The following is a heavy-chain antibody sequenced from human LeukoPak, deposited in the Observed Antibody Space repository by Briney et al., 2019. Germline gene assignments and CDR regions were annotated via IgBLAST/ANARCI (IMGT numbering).Heavy chain of an antibody. CDR3: ARQPNYDFWSGYSYYYYMDV. CDR1: GGSISSGGYY. D-gene: IGHD3-3*01. J-gene: IGHJ6*03. V-gene: IGHV4-30-2*01. Sequence: PSQTLSLTCTVSGGSISSGGYYWSWIRQPPGKGLEWNEYIYHSGSTYYNPSLKSRVTISVDRSKNQFSLKLSSVTAADTAVYYWARQPNYDFWSGYSYYYYMDVWGKGTTVTVSS. CDR2: IYHSGST.